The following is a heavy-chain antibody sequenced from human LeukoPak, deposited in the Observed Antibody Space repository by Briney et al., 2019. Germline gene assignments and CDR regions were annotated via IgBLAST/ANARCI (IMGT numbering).Heavy chain of an antibody. Sequence: PGGSLRLSCAASGFTVSSNYMSWVRQAPGKGLEWVANIKQDGSEKYYVDSVKGRFTISRDNAKNSLYLQMNSLRAEDTAVYYCARETCSSTSCYRSDYYYGMDVWGQGTTVTVSS. V-gene: IGHV3-7*01. J-gene: IGHJ6*02. CDR3: ARETCSSTSCYRSDYYYGMDV. D-gene: IGHD2-2*01. CDR1: GFTVSSNY. CDR2: IKQDGSEK.